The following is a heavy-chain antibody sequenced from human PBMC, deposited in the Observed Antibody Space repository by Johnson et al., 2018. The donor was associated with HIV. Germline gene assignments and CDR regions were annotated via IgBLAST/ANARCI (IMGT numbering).Heavy chain of an antibody. J-gene: IGHJ3*02. V-gene: IGHV3-20*04. D-gene: IGHD2-21*02. CDR1: GFTFRRYA. CDR3: ARFCGGDCYSPHDAFDI. CDR2: VNWNGGRT. Sequence: VQLVESGGGVVQPGRSLRLSCAASGFTFRRYAMHWVRQAPGKGLEWVSGVNWNGGRTGYDDSVKGRFSISRDNAKNSLYLQMSSLRAEDTALYYCARFCGGDCYSPHDAFDIWGQGTMVTVSS.